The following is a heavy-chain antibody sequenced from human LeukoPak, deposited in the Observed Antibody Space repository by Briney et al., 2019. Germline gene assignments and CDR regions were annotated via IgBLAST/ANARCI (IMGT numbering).Heavy chain of an antibody. CDR3: ARDFTGGYFDY. V-gene: IGHV1-2*02. Sequence: ASVKVSCKASGYTFTDYYIHWVRQAPGQGLEWMGWINPNTGDTNHAQKFQGRVTMTRDTSITTAYMELSRLRSDDTAVYYCARDFTGGYFDYWGQGTLVTVSS. J-gene: IGHJ4*02. CDR2: INPNTGDT. D-gene: IGHD2-8*02. CDR1: GYTFTDYY.